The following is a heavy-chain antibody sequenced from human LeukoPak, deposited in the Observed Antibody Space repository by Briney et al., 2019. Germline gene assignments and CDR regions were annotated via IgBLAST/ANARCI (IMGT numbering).Heavy chain of an antibody. CDR1: GFTFSSYG. Sequence: GGSLRLACAASGFTFSSYGMHWVRQAPGKGLEWVAFIRYDGSNKYYADSVKGRFTISRDNSKNTLYLQMNSLRAEDTAVYYCAKDHRAYCGGDCVDFDYWGQGTLVTVSS. CDR2: IRYDGSNK. CDR3: AKDHRAYCGGDCVDFDY. V-gene: IGHV3-30*02. J-gene: IGHJ4*02. D-gene: IGHD2-21*02.